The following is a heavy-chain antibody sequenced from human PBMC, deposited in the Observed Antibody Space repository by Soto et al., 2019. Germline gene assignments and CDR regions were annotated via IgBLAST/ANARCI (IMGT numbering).Heavy chain of an antibody. CDR2: IYYSGST. CDR1: GGSISSGDYY. D-gene: IGHD3-16*02. CDR3: ARDSHDTYYDYVWGSYRPTGFFDY. Sequence: QVQLQESGPGLVKPSQTLSLTCTVSGGSISSGDYYWSWIRQPPGKGLEWIGYIYYSGSTYYNPSLKSRVTISVDTSKNQFSLKLSSVTAADTAVYYCARDSHDTYYDYVWGSYRPTGFFDYWGQGTLVTVSS. J-gene: IGHJ4*02. V-gene: IGHV4-30-4*01.